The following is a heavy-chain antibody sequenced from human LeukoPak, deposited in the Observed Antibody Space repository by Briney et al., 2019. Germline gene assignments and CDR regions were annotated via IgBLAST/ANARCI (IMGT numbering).Heavy chain of an antibody. Sequence: SETLSLTCTVSGGSISSGSYYWSWIRQPAGKGLEWIGRIYTSGRTNYNPSLKSRVTMSVDTSKNQFSLKLSSVTAADTAVYYCARDIHVQQLVRFRYYYYYMDVWGKGTTVTVSS. J-gene: IGHJ6*03. D-gene: IGHD6-13*01. CDR2: IYTSGRT. CDR3: ARDIHVQQLVRFRYYYYYMDV. CDR1: GGSISSGSYY. V-gene: IGHV4-61*02.